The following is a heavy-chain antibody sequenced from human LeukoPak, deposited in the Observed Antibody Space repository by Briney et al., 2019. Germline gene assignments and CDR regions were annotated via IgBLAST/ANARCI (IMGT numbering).Heavy chain of an antibody. CDR2: INPSGGST. V-gene: IGHV1-46*01. Sequence: GSVRVSCKASGYTFTSYYMHWVRQAPGQGLEWMGLINPSGGSTSYAQKFQGRVTMTRDLSTNTVYMELSGLRSEDTAVYYCARDRKIVATIDYYYMDVWGRGTTVTVSS. D-gene: IGHD5-12*01. CDR3: ARDRKIVATIDYYYMDV. J-gene: IGHJ6*03. CDR1: GYTFTSYY.